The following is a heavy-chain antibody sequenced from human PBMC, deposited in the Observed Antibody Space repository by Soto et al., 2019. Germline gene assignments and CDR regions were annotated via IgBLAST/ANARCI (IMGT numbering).Heavy chain of an antibody. Sequence: ASVKVSCKASGYTFTSYGISWVRQAPGQGLEWMGWISAYNGNTNYAQKLQGRVTMTTDTSTSKAYMELRSLRSDDTAVYYCVRDLLVYSALRGDYWGQGTLVTVSS. J-gene: IGHJ4*02. CDR2: ISAYNGNT. CDR1: GYTFTSYG. V-gene: IGHV1-18*01. CDR3: VRDLLVYSALRGDY. D-gene: IGHD2-8*01.